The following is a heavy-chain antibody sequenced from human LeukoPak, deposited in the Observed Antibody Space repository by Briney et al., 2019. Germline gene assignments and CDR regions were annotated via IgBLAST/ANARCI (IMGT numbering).Heavy chain of an antibody. Sequence: EASLKVSCKTSGYSFTDYYMHSVRPAPGQGLKWMGWINPNSGGTNSAQKFQGRVTMTRDTSITTVYMEMSWLTSDDTAIYYCARADRLHGGPYLIGPWGQGTLVTVSS. CDR2: INPNSGGT. V-gene: IGHV1-2*02. CDR3: ARADRLHGGPYLIGP. CDR1: GYSFTDYY. J-gene: IGHJ5*02. D-gene: IGHD2-21*01.